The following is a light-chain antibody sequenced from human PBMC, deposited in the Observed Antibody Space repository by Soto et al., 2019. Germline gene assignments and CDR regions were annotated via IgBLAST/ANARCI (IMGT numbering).Light chain of an antibody. Sequence: MVLTQSPATLSLSPGERATLSCTASQHVTTTYIAWYQQKFGQAPRLLIYGASTRATGTPDRFTGGGFGTDFTLTISREEPEDFAVYFCQQYDSSFTFGGGTQAE. CDR3: QQYDSSFT. V-gene: IGKV3-20*01. CDR1: QHVTTTY. J-gene: IGKJ4*01. CDR2: GAS.